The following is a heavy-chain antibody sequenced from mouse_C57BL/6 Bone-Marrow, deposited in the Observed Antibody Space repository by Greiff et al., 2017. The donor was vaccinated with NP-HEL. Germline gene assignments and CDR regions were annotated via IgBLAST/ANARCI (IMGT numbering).Heavy chain of an antibody. J-gene: IGHJ1*03. Sequence: VQLQQPGAELVKPGASVKMSCKASGYTFTSYWITWVKQRPGQGLEWIGDIYPGSGSTNYNEKFKSKATLTVDTSSSTAYMQLSSLTSEDSAVYYCAKGRVYYYGSSYWYFDVWGTGTTVTVSS. D-gene: IGHD1-1*01. CDR1: GYTFTSYW. CDR2: IYPGSGST. CDR3: AKGRVYYYGSSYWYFDV. V-gene: IGHV1-55*01.